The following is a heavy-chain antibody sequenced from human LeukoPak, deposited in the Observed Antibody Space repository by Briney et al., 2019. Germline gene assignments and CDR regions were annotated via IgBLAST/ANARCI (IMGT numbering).Heavy chain of an antibody. Sequence: GGSLRLSCAASGFTFSDYYMSWIRQAPGKGLEWVSYISSSSSYTNYADSVKGRFTISRDNAKNSLYLQMNSLRAEDTAVYYCARVVGSGWYYFDYWGQGTLATVSS. D-gene: IGHD6-19*01. CDR2: ISSSSSYT. V-gene: IGHV3-11*05. J-gene: IGHJ4*02. CDR1: GFTFSDYY. CDR3: ARVVGSGWYYFDY.